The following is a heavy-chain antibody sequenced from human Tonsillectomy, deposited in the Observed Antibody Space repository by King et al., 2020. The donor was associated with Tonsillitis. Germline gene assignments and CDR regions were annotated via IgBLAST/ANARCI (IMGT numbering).Heavy chain of an antibody. CDR2: IYYSGST. CDR1: GGSISSYY. CDR3: ARRNPYGSGTYGLFDF. V-gene: IGHV4-59*08. Sequence: QLQESGPGLVKPSETLSLTCTISGGSISSYYWSWIRQPPGKGLEWIGYIYYSGSTTYNPSLKSRVTISIGTSKNQFSLKLGSVTAADTAVYYCARRNPYGSGTYGLFDFWGQGTLVTVSS. J-gene: IGHJ4*02. D-gene: IGHD3-10*01.